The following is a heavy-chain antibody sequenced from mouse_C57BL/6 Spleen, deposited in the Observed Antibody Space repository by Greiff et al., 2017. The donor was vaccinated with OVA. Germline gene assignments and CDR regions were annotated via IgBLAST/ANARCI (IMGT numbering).Heavy chain of an antibody. V-gene: IGHV1-69*01. Sequence: QVQLQQPGAELVMPGASVKLSCKASGYTFTSYWMHWVKQRPGQGLEWIGEIDPSDSYTNYNQKFKGKSTLTVDKSSSTAYMQLSSLTSEDSAVYYCARRGYSNLYYYAMDYWGQGTSVTVSS. CDR1: GYTFTSYW. J-gene: IGHJ4*01. D-gene: IGHD2-5*01. CDR3: ARRGYSNLYYYAMDY. CDR2: IDPSDSYT.